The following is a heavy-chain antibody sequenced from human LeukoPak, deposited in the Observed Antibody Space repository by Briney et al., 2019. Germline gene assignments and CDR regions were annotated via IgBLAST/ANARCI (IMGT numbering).Heavy chain of an antibody. CDR1: GGSFSGYY. V-gene: IGHV4-34*01. J-gene: IGHJ4*02. CDR2: INHSGST. D-gene: IGHD3-10*01. Sequence: SETLSLTCAVYGGSFSGYYWSWIRQPPGKGLEWIGEINHSGSTNYNPSLKSRVTISVDTSKNQFSLKLSSVTAADTAVYYCAREITMVRGVIMRGMNFFDYWGQGTLVTVSS. CDR3: AREITMVRGVIMRGMNFFDY.